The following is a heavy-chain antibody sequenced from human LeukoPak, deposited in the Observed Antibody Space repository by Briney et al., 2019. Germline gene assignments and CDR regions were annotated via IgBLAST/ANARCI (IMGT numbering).Heavy chain of an antibody. V-gene: IGHV1-69*01. CDR3: ARDVVVAATVYYGMDV. D-gene: IGHD2-15*01. J-gene: IGHJ6*02. CDR2: IIPIFGTA. Sequence: SVKVSCKASGGTFSSYAISWVRQAPGQGLEWMGGIIPIFGTANYAQRFQGRVTITADESTSTAYMELSSLRSEDTAVYYCARDVVVAATVYYGMDVWGQGTTVTVSS. CDR1: GGTFSSYA.